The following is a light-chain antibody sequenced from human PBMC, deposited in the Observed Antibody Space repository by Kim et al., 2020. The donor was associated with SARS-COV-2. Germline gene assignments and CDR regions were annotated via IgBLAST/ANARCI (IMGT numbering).Light chain of an antibody. J-gene: IGLJ1*01. Sequence: QSALTQPPSASGSPGQSVTISCTGTSSDVGDYNLVSWYQQHPGKAPKVMIYEVSRRPSGVPDRFSGSKSGNTASLTVSGLQAEDEADYYCSSYAGSDNFVFGTGTKVTVL. CDR1: SSDVGDYNL. CDR3: SSYAGSDNFV. CDR2: EVS. V-gene: IGLV2-8*01.